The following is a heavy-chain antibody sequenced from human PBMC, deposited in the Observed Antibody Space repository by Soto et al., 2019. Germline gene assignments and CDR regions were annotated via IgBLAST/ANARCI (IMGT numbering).Heavy chain of an antibody. CDR2: IWYDGSNK. CDR1: GFTFSTYG. CDR3: ARDRIPMAGDYYYGLDV. Sequence: QVQLVESGGGVVQPGRSLRLACAASGFTFSTYGMHWVRKAPGKGLEWVAIIWYDGSNKYYGDSVKGRFTISRDNSKNTLYLQMNSLRGEDTAVYYCARDRIPMAGDYYYGLDVWGQGTTVTVSS. D-gene: IGHD6-19*01. J-gene: IGHJ6*02. V-gene: IGHV3-33*01.